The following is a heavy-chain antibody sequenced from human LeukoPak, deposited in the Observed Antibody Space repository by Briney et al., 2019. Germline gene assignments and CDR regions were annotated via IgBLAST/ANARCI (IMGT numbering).Heavy chain of an antibody. J-gene: IGHJ4*02. CDR1: GFTFSSYA. CDR3: AGGLAGVFDY. D-gene: IGHD6-19*01. V-gene: IGHV3-23*01. CDR2: ISGSGGST. Sequence: PGGSLRLSCVASGFTFSSYAMSWVRQAPGRGLEWVSAISGSGGSTYYADSVKGRFTISRDNSKNTLYLQMNSLRAEDTAVYYCAGGLAGVFDYWGQGTLVTVSS.